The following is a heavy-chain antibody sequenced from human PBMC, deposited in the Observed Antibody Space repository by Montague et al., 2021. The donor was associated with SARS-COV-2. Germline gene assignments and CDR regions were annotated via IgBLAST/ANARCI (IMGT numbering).Heavy chain of an antibody. V-gene: IGHV6-1*01. CDR2: SAYMSKKKN. J-gene: IGHJ4*02. Sequence: CAISGDSVTVTRDAGEGKKRTRPNGRHRSGSSAYMSKKKNDYAVSVKSRMTISPDTSKNQFSLQLSSVTPEDRAVYYCARDPRYSLSWSFDYWGQGTLVTVSA. CDR3: ARDPRYSLSWSFDY. D-gene: IGHD6-13*01. CDR1: GDSVTVTRDA.